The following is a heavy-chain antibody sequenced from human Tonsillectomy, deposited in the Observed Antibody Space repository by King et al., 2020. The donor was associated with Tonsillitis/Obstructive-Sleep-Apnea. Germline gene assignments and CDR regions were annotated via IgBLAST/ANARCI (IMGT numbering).Heavy chain of an antibody. CDR1: GFTFSSYA. D-gene: IGHD2-2*01. V-gene: IGHV3-23*04. CDR3: AKSVPSTSCYQQ. CDR2: NSGSGGST. J-gene: IGHJ1*01. Sequence: VQLVESGGGLVQPGGSLRLSCAASGFTFSSYAMSWVRQAPGKGLEWVSANSGSGGSTYYAASVKVRFTISRDNSKNTLYLQMNSLRAEDTAVYYCAKSVPSTSCYQQWGQGTLVTVSS.